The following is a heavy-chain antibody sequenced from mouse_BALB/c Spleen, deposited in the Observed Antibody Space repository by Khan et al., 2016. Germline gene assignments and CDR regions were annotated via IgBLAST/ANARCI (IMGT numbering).Heavy chain of an antibody. J-gene: IGHJ2*01. Sequence: EAGGGLVQPGGSLKLSCAAPGFDFSRYWMSWVRQGPGKGLEWIGEINPDSSTIKYTQSLKDKFIISRDNAKNTLYLQMSKVRSEDTALYFCARLHYYGYMNYWGQGTTLTVSS. D-gene: IGHD1-2*01. CDR1: GFDFSRYW. CDR2: INPDSSTI. V-gene: IGHV4-1*02. CDR3: ARLHYYGYMNY.